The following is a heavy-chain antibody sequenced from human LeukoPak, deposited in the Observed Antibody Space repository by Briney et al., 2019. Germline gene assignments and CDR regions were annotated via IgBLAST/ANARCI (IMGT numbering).Heavy chain of an antibody. V-gene: IGHV3-23*01. CDR2: ISGSGGYT. D-gene: IGHD3-10*01. CDR3: AKEVYYYGSGSYYSANYIDY. CDR1: GFTFSTYA. Sequence: GGSLRLSCAASGFTFSTYAMSWVRQAPGKGLEWVSAISGSGGYTYYADSVKGRFTISRDNSKNTLYLEMNSLRAEDTAVYYCAKEVYYYGSGSYYSANYIDYWGQGTLVTVSS. J-gene: IGHJ4*02.